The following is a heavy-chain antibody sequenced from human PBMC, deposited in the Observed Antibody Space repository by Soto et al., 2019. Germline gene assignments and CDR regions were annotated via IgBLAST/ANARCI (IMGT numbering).Heavy chain of an antibody. CDR3: ARGAAYYYDSSGYSPVFDY. J-gene: IGHJ4*02. CDR2: IYYSGST. V-gene: IGHV4-59*01. Sequence: SETLSLTCTVSGGSISSYYWSWIRQPPGKGLEWIGYIYYSGSTNYNPSLKSRVTISVDTSKNQFSLKLSSVTAADTAVYYCARGAAYYYDSSGYSPVFDYWGQGTLVTVSP. CDR1: GGSISSYY. D-gene: IGHD3-22*01.